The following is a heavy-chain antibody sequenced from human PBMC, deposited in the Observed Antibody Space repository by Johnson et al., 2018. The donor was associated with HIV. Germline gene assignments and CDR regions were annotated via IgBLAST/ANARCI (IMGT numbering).Heavy chain of an antibody. CDR3: ARGGRGSIGLVGFARSDACDI. D-gene: IGHD3/OR15-3a*01. V-gene: IGHV3-66*01. CDR1: GFTVSTNY. CDR2: IYSGGST. J-gene: IGHJ3*02. Sequence: VQLVESGGGLVQPGGSLRLSCAASGFTVSTNYMSWVRQAPGKGLEWVSVIYSGGSTYYADSVKGRFTISRDNAKNSLYLQMNSLRAEDTAGYYCARGGRGSIGLVGFARSDACDILGQGTMVTVSS.